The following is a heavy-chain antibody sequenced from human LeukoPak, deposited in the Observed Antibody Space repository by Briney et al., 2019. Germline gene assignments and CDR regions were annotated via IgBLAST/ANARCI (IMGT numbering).Heavy chain of an antibody. CDR2: IVVGSGDT. J-gene: IGHJ3*02. CDR1: GFTFTSSA. V-gene: IGHV1-58*01. D-gene: IGHD1-1*01. Sequence: ASVKVSCKASGFTFTSSAVKWVRQARGQRLEWIGWIVVGSGDTNYAQKFQERVTITRDMSTSTAYTELSSLRSEDTAVYYCAATGTTSGWAFDIWGQGTMVTVSS. CDR3: AATGTTSGWAFDI.